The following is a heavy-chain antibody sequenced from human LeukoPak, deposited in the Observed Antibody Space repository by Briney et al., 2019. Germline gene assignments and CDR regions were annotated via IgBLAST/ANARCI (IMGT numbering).Heavy chain of an antibody. CDR2: INPSGGST. Sequence: ASVTVSCKASGYTFTSYYMHWVRQAPGQGLEGMGIINPSGGSTSYAQKFQGRVTMTRDTSTSTVYMELSSLRSEDTAVYYCARDFVSYYYDSSGYYAYWGQGTLVTVSS. D-gene: IGHD3-22*01. CDR3: ARDFVSYYYDSSGYYAY. CDR1: GYTFTSYY. V-gene: IGHV1-46*01. J-gene: IGHJ4*02.